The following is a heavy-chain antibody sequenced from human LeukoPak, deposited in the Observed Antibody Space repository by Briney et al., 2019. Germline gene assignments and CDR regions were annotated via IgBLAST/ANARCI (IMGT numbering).Heavy chain of an antibody. J-gene: IGHJ3*02. D-gene: IGHD4-23*01. Sequence: SETLSLTCTVSGGSISSGGYYWSWIRQHPGKGLERIGYIYYSGSTCYNPSLKSRVTISVDTSKNQFSLKLSSVTAADTAVYYCARDYDYGGNSDAFDIWGQGTMVTVSS. CDR2: IYYSGST. CDR3: ARDYDYGGNSDAFDI. V-gene: IGHV4-31*03. CDR1: GGSISSGGYY.